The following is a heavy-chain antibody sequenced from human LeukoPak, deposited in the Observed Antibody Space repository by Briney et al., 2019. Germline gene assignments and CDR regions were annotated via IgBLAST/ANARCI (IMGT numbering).Heavy chain of an antibody. CDR1: GYTFTGYY. D-gene: IGHD4-17*01. CDR3: ARDYGDYVGSQPDY. Sequence: ASVKVSCKASGYTFTGYYMHWVRQAPGQGLEWMGWINPNSGGTNYARKFQGRVTMTRDTSISTAYMELSRLRSDDTAVYYCARDYGDYVGSQPDYWGQGTLVTVSS. CDR2: INPNSGGT. V-gene: IGHV1-2*02. J-gene: IGHJ4*02.